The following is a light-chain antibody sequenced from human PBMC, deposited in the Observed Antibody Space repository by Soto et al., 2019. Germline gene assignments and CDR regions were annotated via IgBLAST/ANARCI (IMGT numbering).Light chain of an antibody. CDR3: QQRSNWPST. Sequence: EIVLTQSPATLSLSPGERATLSCRASQSVSGYLAWYQQKPGQAPRLLMYDASNRATGIPARFSGSRSGTYFTLTISSLEPEDFAVYYCQQRSNWPSTFGGGTKLEIK. CDR1: QSVSGY. V-gene: IGKV3-11*01. J-gene: IGKJ4*01. CDR2: DAS.